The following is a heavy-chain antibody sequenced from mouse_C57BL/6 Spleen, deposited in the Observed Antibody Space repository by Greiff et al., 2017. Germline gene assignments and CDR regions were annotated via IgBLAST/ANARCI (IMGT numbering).Heavy chain of an antibody. J-gene: IGHJ2*01. D-gene: IGHD4-1*01. CDR1: GFTFSSYT. CDR3: ARLELGSYFDY. V-gene: IGHV5-9*01. CDR2: ISGGGGNT. Sequence: EVQLVESGGGLVKPGGSLKLSCAASGFTFSSYTMSWVRQTPEKRLEWVATISGGGGNTYYPDSVKGRFTISRDNAKNTLYLQMSSLRSEDTALYYCARLELGSYFDYWGQGTTLTVSS.